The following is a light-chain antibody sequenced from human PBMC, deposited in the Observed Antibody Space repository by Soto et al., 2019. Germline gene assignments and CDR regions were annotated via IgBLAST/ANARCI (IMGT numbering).Light chain of an antibody. CDR3: TSYTGSSTSAVV. CDR1: SSDVGGYNI. J-gene: IGLJ2*01. Sequence: QSALTQPASVSGSPGQSITISCTGTSSDVGGYNIVSWYQQHPGKAPKLMIYDVSNRPSGISNRFSGSKSGNTASLTISGLQAEDEADYYCTSYTGSSTSAVVFGGGTKLTVL. V-gene: IGLV2-14*01. CDR2: DVS.